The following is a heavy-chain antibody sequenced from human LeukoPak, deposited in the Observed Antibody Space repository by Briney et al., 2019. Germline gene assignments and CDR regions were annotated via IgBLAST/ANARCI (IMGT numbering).Heavy chain of an antibody. CDR1: GYSISSGYY. Sequence: SETLSLTCTVSGYSISSGYYWGWIRQPPGKGLEWIGSIYHSGSTYYNPSLKSRVTISVDTSKNQFSLKLSSVTAADTAVYYCARGGGNMVRGVTNWFDPWGQGTLVTVSS. J-gene: IGHJ5*02. V-gene: IGHV4-38-2*02. D-gene: IGHD3-10*01. CDR3: ARGGGNMVRGVTNWFDP. CDR2: IYHSGST.